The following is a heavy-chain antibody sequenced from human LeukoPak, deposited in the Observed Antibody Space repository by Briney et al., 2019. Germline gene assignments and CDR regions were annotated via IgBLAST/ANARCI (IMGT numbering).Heavy chain of an antibody. Sequence: PGGSLRLSCAASGFTFSSYCMHWVRQAPGKGLVWVSPVNTDGRSTSYADSVKGRFTISRDNAKNTLYLQMDSLRAEDTAVYYCAREGRIMGATIDYWGQGALVTVSS. CDR3: AREGRIMGATIDY. CDR2: VNTDGRST. CDR1: GFTFSSYC. J-gene: IGHJ4*02. V-gene: IGHV3-74*01. D-gene: IGHD1-26*01.